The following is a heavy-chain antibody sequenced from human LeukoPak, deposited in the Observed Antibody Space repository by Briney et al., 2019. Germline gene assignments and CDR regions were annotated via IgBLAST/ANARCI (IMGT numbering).Heavy chain of an antibody. CDR1: GGSFSGYY. D-gene: IGHD1-1*01. J-gene: IGHJ5*02. V-gene: IGHV4-34*01. Sequence: SETLSLTCAVYGGSFSGYYWSWIRQPPGKGLEWIGEINHSGSTNYNPSLKSRVTISVDTSKNQFSLKLSSVTAADTAVYYCARGHKPRYFDPWGQGTLVTVSS. CDR3: ARGHKPRYFDP. CDR2: INHSGST.